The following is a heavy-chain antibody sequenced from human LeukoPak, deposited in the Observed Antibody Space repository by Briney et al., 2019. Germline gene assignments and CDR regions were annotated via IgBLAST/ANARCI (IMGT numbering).Heavy chain of an antibody. V-gene: IGHV4-38-2*02. Sequence: GSLRLSCAASGFTFSSYSMNWVRQAPGKGLEWIGSIYHSGSTYYNPSLKSRVSISVDTSKNHFSLDLSSVTAADSAVYYCARDYRMTMIVDWGQGTLVTVSS. CDR3: ARDYRMTMIVD. J-gene: IGHJ4*02. CDR1: GFTFSSYS. D-gene: IGHD3-22*01. CDR2: IYHSGST.